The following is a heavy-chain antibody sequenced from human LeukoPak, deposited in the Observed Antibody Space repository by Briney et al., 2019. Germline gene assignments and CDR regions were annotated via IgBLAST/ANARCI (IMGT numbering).Heavy chain of an antibody. CDR2: ISSSGSTI. CDR3: ARMGRDGYNYYFDY. CDR1: GFTFRDYY. V-gene: IGHV3-11*04. D-gene: IGHD5-24*01. J-gene: IGHJ4*02. Sequence: GGSLRLSCAASGFTFRDYYMACIRQAPGKGLEWVSYISSSGSTIYYADSVKGRFTISRDNAKNSLYLQMNSLRAEDTAVYYCARMGRDGYNYYFDYWGQGTLVTVSS.